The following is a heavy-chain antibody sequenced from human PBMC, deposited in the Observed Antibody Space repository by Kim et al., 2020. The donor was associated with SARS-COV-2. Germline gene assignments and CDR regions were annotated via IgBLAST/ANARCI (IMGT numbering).Heavy chain of an antibody. J-gene: IGHJ6*02. V-gene: IGHV3-33*01. Sequence: GGSLRLSCAASGFTFSSYGMHWVRQAPGKGLEWVAVIWYDGSNKYYADSVKGRFTISRDNSKNTLYLQMNSLRAEDTAVYYCARDRLHYDFWSGYYTGIYYYYGMDVWGQGTTVTVSS. D-gene: IGHD3-3*01. CDR1: GFTFSSYG. CDR2: IWYDGSNK. CDR3: ARDRLHYDFWSGYYTGIYYYYGMDV.